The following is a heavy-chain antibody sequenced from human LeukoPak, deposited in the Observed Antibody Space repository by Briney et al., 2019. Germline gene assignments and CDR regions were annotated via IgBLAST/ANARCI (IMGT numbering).Heavy chain of an antibody. CDR2: INPHSGAT. J-gene: IGHJ5*02. V-gene: IGHV1-2*02. Sequence: ASVKVSFKASGYGFSDVYFNWVRPAPGQGLEWMGWINPHSGATNYAQRFQGRVSMDASIDTAYMELSRLTSDDTAVYYCATSSSVTHTRDPWGQGTLVTVSS. D-gene: IGHD5/OR15-5a*01. CDR1: GYGFSDVY. CDR3: ATSSSVTHTRDP.